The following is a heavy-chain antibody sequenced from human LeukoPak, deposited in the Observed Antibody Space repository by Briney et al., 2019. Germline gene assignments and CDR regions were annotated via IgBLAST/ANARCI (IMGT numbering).Heavy chain of an antibody. CDR2: INHSGST. CDR1: GGSFSGYY. V-gene: IGHV4-34*01. D-gene: IGHD6-19*01. Sequence: PSETLSLTCAVYGGSFSGYYCSWIRQPPGKGLEWIGEINHSGSTNYNPSLKSRVTISVDTSKNQFSLKLSSVTAADTAVYYCARGPLRRGESSGWYGNYYYYYMDVWGKGTTVTVSS. CDR3: ARGPLRRGESSGWYGNYYYYYMDV. J-gene: IGHJ6*03.